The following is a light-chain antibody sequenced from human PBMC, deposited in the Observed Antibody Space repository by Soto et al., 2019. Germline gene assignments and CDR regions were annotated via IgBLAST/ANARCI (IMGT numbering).Light chain of an antibody. Sequence: EIVLTQSPATLSLSPGERATLSCRASQSVSSYLAWYQQKPGQAPRLLIYDASNRATGSPARFSGSGSGTDFTLPISSLEPEDFGVYYCQQRSNGFTFGPGTKVDIK. V-gene: IGKV3-11*01. J-gene: IGKJ3*01. CDR3: QQRSNGFT. CDR2: DAS. CDR1: QSVSSY.